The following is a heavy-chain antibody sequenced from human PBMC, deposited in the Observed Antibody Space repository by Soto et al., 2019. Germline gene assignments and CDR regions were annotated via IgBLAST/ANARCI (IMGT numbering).Heavy chain of an antibody. CDR1: GFTFSSYA. J-gene: IGHJ4*02. D-gene: IGHD6-19*01. CDR2: ITSNGDTT. V-gene: IGHV3-64*02. CDR3: ARSRGGWYDY. Sequence: GGSLRLSCAASGFTFSSYAMHWVRQAPGKGLEYVSAITSNGDTTYYADSVKGRFTISRDNSKNTLYLQMGSLRAEDMAVYYCARSRGGWYDYWGLGTLVTVSS.